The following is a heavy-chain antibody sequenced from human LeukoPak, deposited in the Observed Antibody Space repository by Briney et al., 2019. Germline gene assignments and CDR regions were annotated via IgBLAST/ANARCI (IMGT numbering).Heavy chain of an antibody. CDR3: ARAGGVTVTTT. CDR1: GFAFSVYA. J-gene: IGHJ5*02. CDR2: INANSGTT. V-gene: IGHV3-23*01. Sequence: GGSLRLSCAASGFAFSVYAMSWLRQPPGKGLEWVSTINANSGTTSYAASVRGRFTISRDNSKNTLYLQLNTLRADDTATYYCARAGGVTVTTTWGQGTLVTVSS. D-gene: IGHD4-11*01.